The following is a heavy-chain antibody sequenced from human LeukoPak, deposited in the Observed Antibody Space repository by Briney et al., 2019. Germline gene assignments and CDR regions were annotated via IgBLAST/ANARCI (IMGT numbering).Heavy chain of an antibody. V-gene: IGHV4-34*01. CDR1: GGSFSGYY. CDR2: INHSGST. J-gene: IGHJ4*02. CDR3: ARDRRGYSYGGRQYYFDY. Sequence: PSETLSLTCAVYGGSFSGYYWSWIRQPPGKGLEWIGEINHSGSTNYNPSLKSRVTISVDTSKNQFSLKLSSVTAADTAVYYCARDRRGYSYGGRQYYFDYWGQGTLVTVSS. D-gene: IGHD5-18*01.